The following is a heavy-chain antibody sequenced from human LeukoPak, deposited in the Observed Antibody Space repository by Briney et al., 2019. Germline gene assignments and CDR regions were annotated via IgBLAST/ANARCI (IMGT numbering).Heavy chain of an antibody. J-gene: IGHJ4*02. CDR3: ARMGCGGDCYSIDY. CDR1: GGTFSSYA. D-gene: IGHD2-21*02. CDR2: IIPILGIA. V-gene: IGHV1-69*04. Sequence: SVKVSCKASGGTFSSYAISWVGQAPGQGLEWMGRIIPILGIANYAQKFQGRVTITADKSTSTAYMELSSLRSEDTAVYYCARMGCGGDCYSIDYWGQGTLVTVSS.